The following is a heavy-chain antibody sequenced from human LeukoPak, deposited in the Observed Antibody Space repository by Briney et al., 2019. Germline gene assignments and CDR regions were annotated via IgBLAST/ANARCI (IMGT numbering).Heavy chain of an antibody. CDR1: GFTFNDYA. D-gene: IGHD3-10*01. CDR2: ISWNSGNI. J-gene: IGHJ4*02. Sequence: GRSLRLSCAASGFTFNDYAMHWVRQAPGKGLEWVSGISWNSGNIGYADSVKGRFTISRDNAENSLYLQMNSLRTEDTALYYCAKDLWYAAYYFDFWGQGTLVTVSS. CDR3: AKDLWYAAYYFDF. V-gene: IGHV3-9*01.